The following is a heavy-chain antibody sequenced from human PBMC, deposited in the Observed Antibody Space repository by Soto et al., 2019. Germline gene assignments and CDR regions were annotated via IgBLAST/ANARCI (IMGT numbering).Heavy chain of an antibody. CDR3: AKGPRVGCRGGSCYFYFDY. D-gene: IGHD2-15*01. Sequence: EVQLLESGGGLVQPGGSLRLSCAASGFTFSSYAMSWVRQAPGKGLEWVSAISGSGGSTYYADSVKGRFTISRDNSKNTLYLQMNSLRAEDTAVYYCAKGPRVGCRGGSCYFYFDYWGQGTLVTVSS. V-gene: IGHV3-23*01. J-gene: IGHJ4*02. CDR2: ISGSGGST. CDR1: GFTFSSYA.